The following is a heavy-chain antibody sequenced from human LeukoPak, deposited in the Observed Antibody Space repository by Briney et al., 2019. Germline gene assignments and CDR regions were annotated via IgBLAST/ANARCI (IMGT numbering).Heavy chain of an antibody. CDR3: AKAYGSGDYYGMDV. J-gene: IGHJ6*02. V-gene: IGHV3-9*01. CDR2: ISWNSGSI. Sequence: GRSLRLSCAASGFTFDDYAMHWVRQAPGKGLEWVSGISWNSGSIGYADSVKGRFTISRDNAKNSLYLQMNSLRAEDTALYYCAKAYGSGDYYGMDVWGQGTTVTVSS. CDR1: GFTFDDYA. D-gene: IGHD3-10*01.